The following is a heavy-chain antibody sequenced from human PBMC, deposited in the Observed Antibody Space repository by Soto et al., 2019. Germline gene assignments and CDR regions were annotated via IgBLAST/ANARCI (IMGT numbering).Heavy chain of an antibody. D-gene: IGHD3-3*01. Sequence: ASVKVSCKASGYTFASYDINWVRQATGQGLEWMGWMNPNSGNTGYAQKFQGRVTMTRNTSISTAYMELSSLRSEDTAVYYCARGLQDDFWSGYSADYWGQGTLVTVSS. J-gene: IGHJ4*02. V-gene: IGHV1-8*01. CDR3: ARGLQDDFWSGYSADY. CDR1: GYTFASYD. CDR2: MNPNSGNT.